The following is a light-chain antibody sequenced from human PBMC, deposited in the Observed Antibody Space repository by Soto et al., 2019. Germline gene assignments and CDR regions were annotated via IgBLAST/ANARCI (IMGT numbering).Light chain of an antibody. CDR1: QGISSW. CDR2: DAS. J-gene: IGKJ1*01. V-gene: IGKV1-12*01. CDR3: QQSYSTPRT. Sequence: DGQMTLSPSSLYASVGDRVTINCRASQGISSWLAWYQQKPGKAPKLLIYDASSLESGVPSRFSGSGSETEFTLTISSLQPDDFATYYCQQSYSTPRTFGQGTKVDIK.